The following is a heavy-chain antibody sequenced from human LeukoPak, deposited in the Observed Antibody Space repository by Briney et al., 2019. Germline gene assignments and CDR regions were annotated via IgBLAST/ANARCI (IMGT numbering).Heavy chain of an antibody. D-gene: IGHD1-26*01. CDR3: AKDLGAWPLGAFDI. V-gene: IGHV3-23*01. Sequence: GGSLRLSCAASGFTFSDSYMSWIRQAPGKGLEWVSAISGSGGSTYYADSVKGRFTISRDNSKNTLYLQMNSLRAEDTAVYYCAKDLGAWPLGAFDIWGQGTMVTVSS. J-gene: IGHJ3*02. CDR1: GFTFSDSY. CDR2: ISGSGGST.